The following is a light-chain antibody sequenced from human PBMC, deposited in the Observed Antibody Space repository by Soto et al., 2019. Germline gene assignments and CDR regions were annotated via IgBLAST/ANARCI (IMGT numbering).Light chain of an antibody. CDR1: QSISSR. CDR3: QQYNSYSPT. J-gene: IGKJ1*01. V-gene: IGKV1-5*03. Sequence: DIQMTQSPSTLSVSVGDRVTITCRASQSISSRLAWYQQKPGKAPKLLIYKASSLESGVPSRFSSSRSGTEFPLTITSLQPDDFATYYSQQYNSYSPTFGQGTKVEIK. CDR2: KAS.